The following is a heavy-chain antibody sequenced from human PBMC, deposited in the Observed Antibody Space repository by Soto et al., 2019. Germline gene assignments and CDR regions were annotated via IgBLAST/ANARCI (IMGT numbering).Heavy chain of an antibody. J-gene: IGHJ4*02. CDR3: ATYGQHLMDS. V-gene: IGHV3-30-3*01. D-gene: IGHD4-17*01. Sequence: PVGSLRLSCAASGFTFSSYAMHWVRQAPGKGLEWVAVISYDGSNKYYADSVKGRFTISRDNSKNTVNLQMNSLRADDTAVYYCATYGQHLMDSWGQGTLVTVSS. CDR2: ISYDGSNK. CDR1: GFTFSSYA.